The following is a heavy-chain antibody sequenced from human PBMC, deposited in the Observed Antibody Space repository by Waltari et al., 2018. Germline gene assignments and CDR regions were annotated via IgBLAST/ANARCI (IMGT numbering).Heavy chain of an antibody. J-gene: IGHJ4*02. CDR3: ARDLGRGLFLDS. Sequence: QLQLQESGPGLVTPAGTLSLTCAVAGAPMSGNSLWSWVRQSPDKGLEWIGQVHRNGRTNYNPSLASRAIVSLDSSMNQFSLRILSATAADTAVYYCARDLGRGLFLDSWGQGTLVTVSP. CDR1: GAPMSGNSL. D-gene: IGHD2-15*01. V-gene: IGHV4-4*02. CDR2: VHRNGRT.